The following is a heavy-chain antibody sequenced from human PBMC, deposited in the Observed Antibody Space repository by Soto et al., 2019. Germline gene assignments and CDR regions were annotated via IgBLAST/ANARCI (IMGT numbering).Heavy chain of an antibody. D-gene: IGHD3-16*01. V-gene: IGHV4-59*01. CDR3: ARAWGRVFDY. J-gene: IGHJ4*02. CDR1: GGSISSYY. CDR2: IYYSGST. Sequence: QVQLQESGPGLVKPSETLSLTCTVSGGSISSYYWSWIRQPPGKGLEWIGYIYYSGSTNYNPSLKCRGTISVDTSKNQFSLRLSSVTAADTAVYYCARAWGRVFDYWGQGTLVTVSS.